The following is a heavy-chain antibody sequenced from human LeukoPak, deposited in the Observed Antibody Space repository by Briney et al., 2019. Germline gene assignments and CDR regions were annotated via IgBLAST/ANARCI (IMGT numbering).Heavy chain of an antibody. J-gene: IGHJ4*02. D-gene: IGHD3-10*01. CDR2: ISGDASST. CDR3: AKSLSSASCSSGADY. CDR1: GFTSDDYA. Sequence: PGASLRLSCAASGFTSDDYAMLCVRHGPGKSLEWVSLISGDASSTKYADSVKGRFTISRDNSKNSLFLQMNSLRTEDTALYFCAKSLSSASCSSGADYWGQGTLVTVSS. V-gene: IGHV3-43*02.